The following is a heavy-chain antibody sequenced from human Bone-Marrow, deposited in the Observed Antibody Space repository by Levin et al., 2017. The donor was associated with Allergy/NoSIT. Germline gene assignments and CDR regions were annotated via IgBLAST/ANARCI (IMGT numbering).Heavy chain of an antibody. Sequence: QAGGSLRLSCAASGFTFNIFWMSWIRQVPGKGLEWVANIKQDGSEKYYLDSVKGRFTVSRDNAKNSLGLQMSSLRVEDTAVYYCVRSSGGFFDFWGQGTLVTVSS. V-gene: IGHV3-7*01. CDR1: GFTFNIFW. J-gene: IGHJ4*02. CDR3: VRSSGGFFDF. CDR2: IKQDGSEK. D-gene: IGHD3-16*01.